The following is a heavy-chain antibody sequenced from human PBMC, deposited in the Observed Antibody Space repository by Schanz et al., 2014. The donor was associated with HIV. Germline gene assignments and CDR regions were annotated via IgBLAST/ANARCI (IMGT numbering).Heavy chain of an antibody. J-gene: IGHJ4*02. D-gene: IGHD2-21*02. CDR1: GFIFNGYY. V-gene: IGHV3-11*01. CDR3: ARGQGCCAGSACYSWYYFDS. CDR2: IDSDGESK. Sequence: QVQLVESGGGLVEPGGSLRLSCEASGFIFNGYYLTWIRQAPGKGLEWVSSIDSDGESKFYTDSVEGRFTVSRDNAKNSLFLQMNNLRGEDTAVYYCARGQGCCAGSACYSWYYFDSWGQGTPVTVSS.